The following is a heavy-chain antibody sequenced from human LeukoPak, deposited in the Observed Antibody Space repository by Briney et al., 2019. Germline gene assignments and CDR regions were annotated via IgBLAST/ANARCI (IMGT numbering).Heavy chain of an antibody. CDR3: ARDGFIAAAGIRGAPSDY. J-gene: IGHJ4*02. D-gene: IGHD6-13*01. V-gene: IGHV3-48*01. CDR1: GFTFSSYS. CDR2: ISGSGGST. Sequence: PGGSLRLSCAASGFTFSSYSMNWVRQAPGKGLEWVSAISGSGGSTYYADSVKGRFTVSRDNAKNSLYLQMNSLRAEDTAVYYCARDGFIAAAGIRGAPSDYWGQGTLVTASS.